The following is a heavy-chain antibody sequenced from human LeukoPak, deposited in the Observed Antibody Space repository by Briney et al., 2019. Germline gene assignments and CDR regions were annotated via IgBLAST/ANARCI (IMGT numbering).Heavy chain of an antibody. D-gene: IGHD2-15*01. CDR3: ARDAVLVGAGYYYYYGMDV. V-gene: IGHV3-53*01. Sequence: GGSLRLSCAASGFTVSSNYMSWVRQAPGKGLEWVSVIYSGGSTYYADSVKGRFTISRDNSKNTLYLQMNSLRAEDTAVYYCARDAVLVGAGYYYYYGMDVWGQGTTVTVPS. CDR1: GFTVSSNY. CDR2: IYSGGST. J-gene: IGHJ6*02.